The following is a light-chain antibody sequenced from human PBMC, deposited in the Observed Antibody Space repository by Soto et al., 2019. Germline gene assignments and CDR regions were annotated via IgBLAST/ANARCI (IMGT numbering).Light chain of an antibody. CDR1: PSVTNF. V-gene: IGKV3-11*01. J-gene: IGKJ4*01. CDR3: QQRSNWPLLT. CDR2: GAF. Sequence: EIVLTQSPATLSLSPGERAPLSCRASPSVTNFLAWYQQNPGQAPRLLIYGAFNRATGIPARFSGSGSGTDFTLTISSLEPEDFAVYYCQQRSNWPLLTFGGGTKVDIK.